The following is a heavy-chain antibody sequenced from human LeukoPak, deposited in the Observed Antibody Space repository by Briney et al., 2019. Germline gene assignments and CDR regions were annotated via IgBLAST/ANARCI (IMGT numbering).Heavy chain of an antibody. CDR2: IKQDASEK. D-gene: IGHD3-10*02. Sequence: GGSLRLSCAASGFTFSSFWMSWVRQAPGKGLEWVANIKQDASEKHYVDSVKGRFTISRDNAKNSLYLQMNSLRAEDTAVYYCAELGITMIGGVWGKGTTVTISS. CDR3: AELGITMIGGV. CDR1: GFTFSSFW. V-gene: IGHV3-7*01. J-gene: IGHJ6*04.